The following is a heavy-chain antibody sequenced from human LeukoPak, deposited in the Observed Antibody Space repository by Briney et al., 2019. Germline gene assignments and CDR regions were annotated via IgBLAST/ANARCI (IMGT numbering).Heavy chain of an antibody. V-gene: IGHV3-7*01. Sequence: GGSLRLSCAASGFTFSSYWMSWVRQAPGKGLEWVANIKQDGSEKYYVDSVKGRFTISRDNAKNSLYLQMNSLRAEDTAVYYCAREASSGWYAVPDYWGQGTLVTVSS. CDR3: AREASSGWYAVPDY. J-gene: IGHJ4*02. CDR1: GFTFSSYW. CDR2: IKQDGSEK. D-gene: IGHD6-19*01.